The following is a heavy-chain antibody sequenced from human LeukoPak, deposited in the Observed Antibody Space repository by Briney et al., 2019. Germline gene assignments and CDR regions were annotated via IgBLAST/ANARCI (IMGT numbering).Heavy chain of an antibody. D-gene: IGHD7-27*01. CDR3: ARDRTLGIGGWYYYYGMDV. V-gene: IGHV1-46*01. CDR2: INPSGGST. J-gene: IGHJ6*02. CDR1: GYTFTSYY. Sequence: GASVKVSCKASGYTFTSYYMHWVRQAPGQGLEWMGIINPSGGSTSYAQKFQGRVTMTRDTSTSTVYMELSSLRSEDTAVYYCARDRTLGIGGWYYYYGMDVWGQGTTVTVSS.